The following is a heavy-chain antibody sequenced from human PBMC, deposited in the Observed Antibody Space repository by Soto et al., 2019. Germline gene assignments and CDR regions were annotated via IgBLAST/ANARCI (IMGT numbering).Heavy chain of an antibody. CDR3: AKVSSSWSAGFFDL. Sequence: EVQLLESGGGLVQPGRSLRLSCTASGFTFSSHAMTWVRQAPGKGLEWVSGLSDSGDSIYYADSVKGRFTIYRDNSMKPMHLQMTTLRVEDTAVYYCAKVSSSWSAGFFDLWGQGTLVTVSS. D-gene: IGHD6-13*01. CDR2: LSDSGDSI. V-gene: IGHV3-23*01. J-gene: IGHJ4*02. CDR1: GFTFSSHA.